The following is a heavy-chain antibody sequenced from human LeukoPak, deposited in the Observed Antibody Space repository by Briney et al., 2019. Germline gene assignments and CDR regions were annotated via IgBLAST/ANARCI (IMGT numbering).Heavy chain of an antibody. V-gene: IGHV4-59*01. J-gene: IGHJ4*02. Sequence: PSETLSLTXTVSGGSISSYYWSWIRQPPGKGLEWIGYIYYSGSTNYNPSLKSRVTISVDTSKNQFSLKLSSVTAADTAVYYCARDTVAGTYDYWGQGTLVTVSS. CDR3: ARDTVAGTYDY. CDR1: GGSISSYY. CDR2: IYYSGST. D-gene: IGHD6-19*01.